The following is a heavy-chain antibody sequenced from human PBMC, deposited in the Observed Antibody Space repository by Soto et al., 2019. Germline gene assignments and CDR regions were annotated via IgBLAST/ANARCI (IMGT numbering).Heavy chain of an antibody. CDR1: GGTFSSYT. Sequence: QVQLVQSGAEVKKPGSSVKVSCKASGGTFSSYTISWVRQAPGQGLEWMGRMIPILGIANYAQKFQGRVTITAAKTTSTAYRGLSRLGSEDTAVYYWARVATTVPTERWGQGTLVTVSS. CDR2: MIPILGIA. J-gene: IGHJ4*02. V-gene: IGHV1-69*02. CDR3: ARVATTVPTER. D-gene: IGHD4-17*01.